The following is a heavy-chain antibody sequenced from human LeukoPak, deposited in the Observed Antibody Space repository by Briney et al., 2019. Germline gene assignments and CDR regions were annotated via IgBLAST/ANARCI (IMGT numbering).Heavy chain of an antibody. CDR3: TLKLSSRSRTSDAFDI. CDR1: GVSIGSSSYY. V-gene: IGHV4-39*07. J-gene: IGHJ3*02. CDR2: IYYSGST. Sequence: SETLSLTCTVSGVSIGSSSYYWGWIRQPPGKGLEWIGIIYYSGSTYYNPSLKSRVTISVDTSKNQFSLKLSSVTAADTAVYYCTLKLSSRSRTSDAFDIWGQGTMVTVSS. D-gene: IGHD6-13*01.